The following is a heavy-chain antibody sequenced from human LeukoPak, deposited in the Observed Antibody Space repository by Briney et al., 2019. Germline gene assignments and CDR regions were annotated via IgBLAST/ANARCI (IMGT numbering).Heavy chain of an antibody. V-gene: IGHV3-30*02. D-gene: IGHD2-2*02. CDR1: GFTFSIYG. CDR2: IRYDGGNK. Sequence: PGGSLRLSCAPSGFTFSIYGMHWVREAPAKGLEWVAFIRYDGGNKYYADSVKGRFTISRDNSKNTLYLQMTSLRAGATPVYYCVPYCSSSSCYTGPWGQGTLVTVSS. CDR3: VPYCSSSSCYTGP. J-gene: IGHJ5*02.